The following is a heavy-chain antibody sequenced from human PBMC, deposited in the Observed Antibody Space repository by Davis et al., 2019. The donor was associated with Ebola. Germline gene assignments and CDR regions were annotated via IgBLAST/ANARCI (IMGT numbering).Heavy chain of an antibody. CDR1: GFTVSSHY. J-gene: IGHJ4*02. CDR3: AEDPGGHTGESDY. CDR2: IYSGGST. V-gene: IGHV3-53*01. Sequence: GESLKISCAASGFTVSSHYMSWVRQAPGKGLEWVSVIYSGGSTYYADSVKGRFTISRDNAKNSLYLQMNSLRDEDTAVYYCAEDPGGHTGESDYWGQGTLVIVSS. D-gene: IGHD2-8*02.